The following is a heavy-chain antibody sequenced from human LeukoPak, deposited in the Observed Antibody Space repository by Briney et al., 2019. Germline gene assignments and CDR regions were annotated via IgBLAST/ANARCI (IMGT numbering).Heavy chain of an antibody. D-gene: IGHD6-19*01. CDR1: GYTFSNYD. CDR3: ARGGYSYGDYSSGWTQPIFHD. Sequence: ASVNVSCKASGYTFSNYDITWVRQAPGQGLEWLGWISAYNGDTNYAQKLQGRVTMTTDTSTGTAYMELRSLRSDDTAVYYCARGGYSYGDYSSGWTQPIFHDWGQGTLVTVSS. J-gene: IGHJ4*02. V-gene: IGHV1-18*01. CDR2: ISAYNGDT.